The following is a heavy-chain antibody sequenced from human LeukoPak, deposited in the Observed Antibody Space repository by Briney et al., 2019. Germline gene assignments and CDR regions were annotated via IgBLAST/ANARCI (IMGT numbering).Heavy chain of an antibody. CDR2: ISGDGGST. V-gene: IGHV3-43*02. D-gene: IGHD3-10*01. CDR1: GFTFDDYA. Sequence: GGSLRLSCAASGFTFDDYAMHWVRQAPGKGLEWVSLISGDGGSTDYADSVKGRFTISRDNSKNSLYLQMNNLTTEDTALYYCAKVRGSGSYYKSQDYWGQGTLVTVSS. CDR3: AKVRGSGSYYKSQDY. J-gene: IGHJ4*02.